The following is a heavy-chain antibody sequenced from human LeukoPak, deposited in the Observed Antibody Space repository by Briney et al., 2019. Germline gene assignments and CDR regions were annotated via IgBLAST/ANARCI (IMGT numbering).Heavy chain of an antibody. J-gene: IGHJ4*02. CDR2: INHSGST. CDR3: ARKVPAAKGPFDY. D-gene: IGHD2-2*01. CDR1: GGSFSGYY. Sequence: SETLSLTCAVYGGSFSGYYWSWIRQPPGKGLEWIGEINHSGSTNYNPSLKSQVTISVDTSKNQFSLKLSSVTAADTAVYYCARKVPAAKGPFDYWGQGTLVTVSS. V-gene: IGHV4-34*01.